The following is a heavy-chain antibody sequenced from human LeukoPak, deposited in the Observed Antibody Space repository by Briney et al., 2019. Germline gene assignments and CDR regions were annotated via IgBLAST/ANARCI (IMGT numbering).Heavy chain of an antibody. J-gene: IGHJ4*02. Sequence: GGSLRLSCAASGFTFSSYAMSWVRQAPGKGLEWVSAISGSGGSTYYADSVKGRFTISRDNSKNTLYLQMNSLRAEDTAVYHCAKDERIEFTGPDRWGQGTLVTVSS. CDR3: AKDERIEFTGPDR. V-gene: IGHV3-23*01. D-gene: IGHD2/OR15-2a*01. CDR1: GFTFSSYA. CDR2: ISGSGGST.